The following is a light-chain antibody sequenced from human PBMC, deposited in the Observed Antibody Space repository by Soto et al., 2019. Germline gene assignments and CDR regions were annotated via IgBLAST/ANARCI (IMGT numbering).Light chain of an antibody. Sequence: DVVMTQSPLSLPVTLGQPASISCRSSQSLVYSDGNTYLNWFQQRPGQSPRRLMYKVSNRDSGVPDRFSGSGSGTDFTLKISRVEAEDVGVYYCMQGPHWPRTFGRGTKVEIK. CDR3: MQGPHWPRT. J-gene: IGKJ1*01. CDR2: KVS. V-gene: IGKV2-30*01. CDR1: QSLVYSDGNTY.